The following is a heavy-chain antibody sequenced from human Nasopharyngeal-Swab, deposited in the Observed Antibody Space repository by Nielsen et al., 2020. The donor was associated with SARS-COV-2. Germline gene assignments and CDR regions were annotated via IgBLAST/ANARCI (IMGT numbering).Heavy chain of an antibody. J-gene: IGHJ4*01. Sequence: GESLKISCAASGFTLSTYSMDWVRQVPGKGLEWVAHIGTSSTPIYYADSVRGRFSISRDNAKNSLSLLMSTLRGEDTAEYYCVRGWRSNSFDYWGQGARVTVSA. D-gene: IGHD2/OR15-2a*01. CDR1: GFTLSTYS. V-gene: IGHV3-48*01. CDR2: IGTSSTPI. CDR3: VRGWRSNSFDY.